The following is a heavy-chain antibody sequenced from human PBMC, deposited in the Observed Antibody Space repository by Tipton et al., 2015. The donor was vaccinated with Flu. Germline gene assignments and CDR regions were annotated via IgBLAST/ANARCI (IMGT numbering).Heavy chain of an antibody. CDR2: IYTSGST. CDR3: ARVGATLGTLRYYYYMDV. CDR1: GGSISSYY. D-gene: IGHD1-26*01. V-gene: IGHV4-4*07. Sequence: TLSLTCTVSGGSISSYYWSWIRQPAGKGLEWIGRIYTSGSTNYNPSLKSRVTMSVDTSKNQFSLKLSSVTAADTAVYYCARVGATLGTLRYYYYMDVWGKGTTVTVSS. J-gene: IGHJ6*03.